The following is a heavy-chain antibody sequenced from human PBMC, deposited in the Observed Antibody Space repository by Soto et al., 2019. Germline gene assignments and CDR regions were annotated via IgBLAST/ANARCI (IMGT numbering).Heavy chain of an antibody. D-gene: IGHD1-7*01. Sequence: PSETLSLTCPVSGGSISSSNWWSWVRQPPGKGLEWIGEIYHSGSTNYNPSLKSRVTVSVDKSKNQFSLKLSSVTAADTAVYYCARDYGWGGTTHYYYYGMDVWGQGTTVTVSS. J-gene: IGHJ6*02. V-gene: IGHV4-4*02. CDR2: IYHSGST. CDR3: ARDYGWGGTTHYYYYGMDV. CDR1: GGSISSSNW.